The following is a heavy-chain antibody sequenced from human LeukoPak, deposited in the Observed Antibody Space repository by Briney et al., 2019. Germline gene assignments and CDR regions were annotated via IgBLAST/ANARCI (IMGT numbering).Heavy chain of an antibody. CDR2: IYPGDSDT. V-gene: IGHV5-51*01. D-gene: IGHD6-13*01. CDR3: ARLPSSSWVSPYYFDY. Sequence: GESLKISCKGSGYSFTSYWIGWVRQMPGKGLEWLGIIYPGDSDTRYSPSFQGQVTISADKSISTAYLQWSSLKASDTAMYYCARLPSSSWVSPYYFDYWGQGSLVTVSS. J-gene: IGHJ4*02. CDR1: GYSFTSYW.